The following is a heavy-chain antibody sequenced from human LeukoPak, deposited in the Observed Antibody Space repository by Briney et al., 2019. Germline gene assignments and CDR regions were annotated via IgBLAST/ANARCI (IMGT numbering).Heavy chain of an antibody. D-gene: IGHD3-10*01. Sequence: KTSETLSLTCAVYGGSFSGYYWSWIRQPPGKGLEWIGEINHSGSTNYNPSLKSRVTISVDTSKNQFSLKLSSVTAADTAVYYCARGIRRHYYGSGSYYNTGRRIGDYFDYRGQGTLVPVSS. CDR2: INHSGST. CDR1: GGSFSGYY. V-gene: IGHV4-34*01. J-gene: IGHJ4*02. CDR3: ARGIRRHYYGSGSYYNTGRRIGDYFDY.